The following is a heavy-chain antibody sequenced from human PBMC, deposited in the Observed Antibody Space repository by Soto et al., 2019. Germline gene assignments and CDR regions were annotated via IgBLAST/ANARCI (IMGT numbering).Heavy chain of an antibody. V-gene: IGHV3-48*02. Sequence: EVQLVESGGGLVKPGGSLRLSCVASGFTFSSHHMQWARQAPGKGLEWVSYIRDNSATRYYADSVRGRFTISRDNAQNSVFLQMNSLRDEDTAVYYCGRDYRFDIDLGGQGTMFTVSS. J-gene: IGHJ3*01. D-gene: IGHD2-15*01. CDR3: GRDYRFDIDL. CDR2: IRDNSATR. CDR1: GFTFSSHH.